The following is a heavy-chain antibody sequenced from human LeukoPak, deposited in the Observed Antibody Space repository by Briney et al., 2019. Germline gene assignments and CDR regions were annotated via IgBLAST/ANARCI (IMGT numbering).Heavy chain of an antibody. V-gene: IGHV4-59*01. Sequence: SETLSLTCSVSGGSISSYYWSWIRQPPGKGLEWMGNIYYSGSTNYNPSLKSRVTISVDTSKNQFSLKLSSVTAADTAVYYCARGARVGYYYYYYMGVWGKGTTVTVSS. J-gene: IGHJ6*03. CDR1: GGSISSYY. D-gene: IGHD1-26*01. CDR2: IYYSGST. CDR3: ARGARVGYYYYYYMGV.